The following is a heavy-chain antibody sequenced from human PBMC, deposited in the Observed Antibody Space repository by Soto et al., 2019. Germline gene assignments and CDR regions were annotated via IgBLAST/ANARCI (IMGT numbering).Heavy chain of an antibody. Sequence: SQTRSLSYAVAGGNIGKVGYCWSWIRQPPGKGLEWIGYIYHSGSTYYNPSLKSRVTISVDNSKNTLYLQMNSLRAEDTAVYYCAKDALIVVEYLFDPWGQGTLVTVSS. D-gene: IGHD3-22*01. V-gene: IGHV4-30-2*02. CDR2: IYHSGST. CDR3: AKDALIVVEYLFDP. CDR1: GGNIGKVGYC. J-gene: IGHJ5*02.